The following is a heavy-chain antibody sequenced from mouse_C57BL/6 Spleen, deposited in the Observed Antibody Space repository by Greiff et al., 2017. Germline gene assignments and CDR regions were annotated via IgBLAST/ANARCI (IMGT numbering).Heavy chain of an antibody. CDR1: GYTFTDYY. Sequence: VKLQQSGPELVKPGASVKISCKASGYTFTDYYINWVKQRPGQGLEWIGWIFPGSGSTYYNEKFKGKATLTVDKSSSTAYMLLSSLTSEDSAVYFWARPLYYGSSYEFAYWGQGTLVTVSA. CDR3: ARPLYYGSSYEFAY. D-gene: IGHD1-1*01. J-gene: IGHJ3*01. V-gene: IGHV1-75*01. CDR2: IFPGSGST.